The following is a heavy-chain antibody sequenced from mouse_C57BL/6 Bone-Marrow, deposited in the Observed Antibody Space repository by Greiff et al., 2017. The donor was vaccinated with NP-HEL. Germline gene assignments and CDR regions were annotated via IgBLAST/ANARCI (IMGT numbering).Heavy chain of an antibody. CDR2: IYPGDGDT. CDR3: AIDYYGSTLYWYFDV. D-gene: IGHD1-1*01. Sequence: VQLQPSGAELVKPGASVKISCKASGYAFSSYWMNWVKQRPGKGLEWIGQIYPGDGDTNYNGQFKGKATLTADKSSSKAYMQLSSLTSEYSAVYYCAIDYYGSTLYWYFDVWGTGTTVTVSS. V-gene: IGHV1-80*01. CDR1: GYAFSSYW. J-gene: IGHJ1*03.